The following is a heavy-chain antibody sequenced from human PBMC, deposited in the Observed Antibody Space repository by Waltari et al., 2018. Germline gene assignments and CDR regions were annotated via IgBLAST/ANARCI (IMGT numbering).Heavy chain of an antibody. CDR2: MSYNGAP. Sequence: QLQLQESGPVLVKPSETLSLTCSVTGGYITSHRHYWAWIRQPTGQGLEWIGTMSYNGAPYSSPSLKSRVTVSSDTSKNHLSLTLGSVTAADTAVYYCATYIGASIGTAAFDVWGQGTMVTVSS. D-gene: IGHD5-12*01. CDR3: ATYIGASIGTAAFDV. CDR1: GGYITSHRHY. V-gene: IGHV4-39*02. J-gene: IGHJ3*01.